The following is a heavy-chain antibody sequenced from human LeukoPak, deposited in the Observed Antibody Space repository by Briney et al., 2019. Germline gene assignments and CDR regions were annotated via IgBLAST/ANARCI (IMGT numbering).Heavy chain of an antibody. CDR3: AREYYDFWSGYNRGYFDY. CDR1: GFTFSSYS. CDR2: ISSSSSTI. D-gene: IGHD3-3*01. V-gene: IGHV3-48*01. J-gene: IGHJ4*02. Sequence: GGSLRLSCAASGFTFSSYSMNWVRRAPGKGLEWVSYISSSSSTIYYADSVKGRFTISRDNAKNSLYLQMNSLRAEDTAVYYCAREYYDFWSGYNRGYFDYWGQGTLVTVSS.